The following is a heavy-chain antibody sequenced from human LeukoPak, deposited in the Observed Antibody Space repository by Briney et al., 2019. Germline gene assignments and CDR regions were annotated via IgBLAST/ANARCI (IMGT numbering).Heavy chain of an antibody. D-gene: IGHD6-19*01. Sequence: GGSLRLSCAASGFTFDDYAMHWVRQAPGKGREWVSGISWNSGSIGYADSVKGRFTISRDNAKNSLYLQMNSLRAEDTALYYCAKDRQWLVQGNFDYWGQGTLVTVSS. J-gene: IGHJ4*02. CDR3: AKDRQWLVQGNFDY. V-gene: IGHV3-9*01. CDR1: GFTFDDYA. CDR2: ISWNSGSI.